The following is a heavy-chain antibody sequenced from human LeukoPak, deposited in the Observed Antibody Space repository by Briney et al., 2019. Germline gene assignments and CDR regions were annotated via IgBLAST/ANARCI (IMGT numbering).Heavy chain of an antibody. Sequence: ASVKVSCKASGGTFSSYAISCVRQAPGQGLEGMGGIIPIFGTANYAQTFKGRVTLTTDASKSTAYMEMSSLRSEDTAVYYCARSSGYCSSTSCYPYYYYYMDVWGKGTTVTVSS. CDR2: IIPIFGTA. CDR3: ARSSGYCSSTSCYPYYYYYMDV. V-gene: IGHV1-69*05. CDR1: GGTFSSYA. D-gene: IGHD2-2*01. J-gene: IGHJ6*03.